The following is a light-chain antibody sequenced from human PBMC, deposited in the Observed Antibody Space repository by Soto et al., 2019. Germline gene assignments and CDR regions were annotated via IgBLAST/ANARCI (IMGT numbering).Light chain of an antibody. CDR1: QSIDNH. J-gene: IGKJ2*01. CDR2: GAS. V-gene: IGKV3-15*01. Sequence: EVVMTQSPATLSVSPGERATLSCRASQSIDNHLAWYQQRPGQAPRLLIYGASTRATGIPARFSGSGSGTEFTLTISSLQSEDFVVYYCQQYNNWPLYTFGQGTKVDIK. CDR3: QQYNNWPLYT.